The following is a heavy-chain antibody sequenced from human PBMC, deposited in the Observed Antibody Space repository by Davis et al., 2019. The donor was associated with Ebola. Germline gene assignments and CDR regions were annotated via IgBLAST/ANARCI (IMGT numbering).Heavy chain of an antibody. CDR1: GFTFSSYW. D-gene: IGHD1-26*01. V-gene: IGHV3-74*03. CDR2: INADGTIT. Sequence: PGGSLRLSCAASGFTFSSYWMHWVRQAPGKGLMWVSRINADGTITVYADSVKGRFTISRDNAKSTVYLEMNSLRDEDTAMYYCASESGSYFANYFDYWGQGTLVTVSS. J-gene: IGHJ4*02. CDR3: ASESGSYFANYFDY.